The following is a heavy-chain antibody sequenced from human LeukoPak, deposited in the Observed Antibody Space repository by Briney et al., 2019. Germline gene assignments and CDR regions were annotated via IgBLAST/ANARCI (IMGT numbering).Heavy chain of an antibody. D-gene: IGHD3-10*01. Sequence: GGSLRLSCAASGFTFSTYDMHWVRQATGKGLEWVSGISISGDTYYPGSVKGRFTISRENAKNSLYLQMNSLRVGDTAVYYCARGRHYGSGSPYWFDPWGQGTLVTVSS. CDR1: GFTFSTYD. CDR3: ARGRHYGSGSPYWFDP. J-gene: IGHJ5*02. CDR2: ISISGDT. V-gene: IGHV3-13*01.